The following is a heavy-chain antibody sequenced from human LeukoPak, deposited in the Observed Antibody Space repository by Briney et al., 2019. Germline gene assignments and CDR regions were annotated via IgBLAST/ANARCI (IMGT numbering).Heavy chain of an antibody. CDR1: GGSISSYY. CDR2: SYTSGSP. CDR3: ARSGGSGFQLDN. Sequence: PSETLSLTCTVSGGSISSYYWSWIRQPAGKGLEWIGRSYTSGSPNYNPSLKGRVTMSVDKSKNQFSLKLSSVTAADTAVYYCARSGGSGFQLDNWGQGTLVTVSS. D-gene: IGHD3-16*01. J-gene: IGHJ4*02. V-gene: IGHV4-4*07.